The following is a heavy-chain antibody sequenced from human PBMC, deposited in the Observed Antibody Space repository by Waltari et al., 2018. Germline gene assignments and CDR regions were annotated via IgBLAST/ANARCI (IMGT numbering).Heavy chain of an antibody. Sequence: QVPLVVSGTCVVQPGRSLSMSGAASGSTFSSYVTTWVRQAPGKGLEWVAVIWYDGSNKYYADSVKGRFTISRDNSKNTLYLQMNSLRAEDTAVYYCARDISYTYVDYWGQGTLVTVSS. D-gene: IGHD4-4*01. CDR1: GSTFSSYV. J-gene: IGHJ4*02. CDR3: ARDISYTYVDY. CDR2: IWYDGSNK. V-gene: IGHV3-33*01.